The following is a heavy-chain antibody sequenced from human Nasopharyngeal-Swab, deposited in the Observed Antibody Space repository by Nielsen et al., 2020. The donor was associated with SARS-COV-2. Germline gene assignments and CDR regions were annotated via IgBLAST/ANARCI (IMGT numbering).Heavy chain of an antibody. V-gene: IGHV3-49*03. Sequence: GESLKISCTASGFTFGDYAMSWCRQAPGKGLEWVGFIRSKAYGGTTEYAASVKGRFTISRDDSKSIAYLQMNSLKTEDTAVYYCTRYLATGTTNFDYWGQGTLVTVSS. J-gene: IGHJ4*02. CDR2: IRSKAYGGTT. CDR3: TRYLATGTTNFDY. CDR1: GFTFGDYA. D-gene: IGHD1-1*01.